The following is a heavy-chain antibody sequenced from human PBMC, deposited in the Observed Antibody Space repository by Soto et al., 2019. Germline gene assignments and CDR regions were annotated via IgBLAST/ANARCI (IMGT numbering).Heavy chain of an antibody. D-gene: IGHD3-22*01. CDR2: IYSGGST. CDR1: GCTVSSNY. Sequence: GGSLRLSCAASGCTVSSNYMSWVRQAPGKGLELVSVIYSGGSTYYADSVKGRFTISRDNSKNTLYLQMNSLRAEDTAVYYCASAYYYDTSGYQDPYYHYGMDVWGQGTKLTVSS. J-gene: IGHJ6*02. V-gene: IGHV3-53*01. CDR3: ASAYYYDTSGYQDPYYHYGMDV.